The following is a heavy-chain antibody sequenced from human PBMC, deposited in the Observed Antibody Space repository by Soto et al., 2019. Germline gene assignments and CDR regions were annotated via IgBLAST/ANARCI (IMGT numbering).Heavy chain of an antibody. CDR1: GGSFSDYY. CDR3: AREGNLGRWLQPLDF. V-gene: IGHV4-59*01. D-gene: IGHD5-12*01. J-gene: IGHJ4*02. CDR2: IHYNGNT. Sequence: SETLSLTCAVYGGSFSDYYWTWIRQPPGKGLEWIGNIHYNGNTKYNPSLKSRVSMSVDTSKNQFSLRLISVTAADTAKYFCAREGNLGRWLQPLDFWGQGTLVTVS.